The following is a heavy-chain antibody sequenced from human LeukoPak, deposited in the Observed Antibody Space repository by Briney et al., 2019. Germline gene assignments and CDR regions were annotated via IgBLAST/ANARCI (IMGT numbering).Heavy chain of an antibody. CDR2: IYYSGST. D-gene: IGHD4-17*01. V-gene: IGHV4-39*01. CDR3: ARHRQNTVTNQPYYFDY. J-gene: IGHJ4*02. CDR1: GVSTTSTIYY. Sequence: PSETLSLTCTVSGVSTTSTIYYWGWIRQPPGKGLEWIGSIYYSGSTYYNPSLNSRVTISVDTSKNQFSLKLSSLTAADTAVYYCARHRQNTVTNQPYYFDYWGQGTPVTVSS.